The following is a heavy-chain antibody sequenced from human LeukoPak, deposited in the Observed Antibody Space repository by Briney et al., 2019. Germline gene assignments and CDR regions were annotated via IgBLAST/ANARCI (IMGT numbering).Heavy chain of an antibody. J-gene: IGHJ3*02. CDR1: GFTFDDYA. CDR2: ISYDGSNK. Sequence: PGGSLRLSCAASGFTFDDYAMHWVRQAPGKGLEWVAVISYDGSNKYYADSVKGRFTIFRDNSKNTLYLQMNSLRAEDTAVYYCAKSVRGYIVGVTPDAFDIWGQGTMVTVSS. CDR3: AKSVRGYIVGVTPDAFDI. D-gene: IGHD1-26*01. V-gene: IGHV3-30*18.